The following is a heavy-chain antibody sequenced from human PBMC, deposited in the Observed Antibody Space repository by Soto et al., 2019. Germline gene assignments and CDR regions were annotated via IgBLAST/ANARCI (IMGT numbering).Heavy chain of an antibody. J-gene: IGHJ4*02. CDR3: ARESLLVRGVTVDY. CDR2: IYYSGST. V-gene: IGHV4-31*03. Sequence: QVQLQESGPGLVKPSQTLSLTCTVSGGSISSGGYYWSWIRQHPGKGLEWIGYIYYSGSTYYNPSLKSRVTISVDTSKNQFCLKLSSVTAADTAVYYCARESLLVRGVTVDYWGQGTLVTVSS. CDR1: GGSISSGGYY. D-gene: IGHD3-10*01.